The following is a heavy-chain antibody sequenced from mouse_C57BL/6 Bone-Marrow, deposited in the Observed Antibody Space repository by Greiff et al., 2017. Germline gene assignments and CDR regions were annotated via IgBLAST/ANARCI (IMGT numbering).Heavy chain of an antibody. CDR2: IWGVGST. D-gene: IGHD2-3*01. J-gene: IGHJ3*01. CDR3: ASGWLLAY. CDR1: GFSLTSYG. Sequence: VQLVESGPGLVAPSQSLSITCTVSGFSLTSYGVDWVRQSPGKGLEWLGVIWGVGSTNYNSALKSRLSIRKDNSKSQVFLKMNSLQTDDTAMYYCASGWLLAYWGQGTLVTVSA. V-gene: IGHV2-6*01.